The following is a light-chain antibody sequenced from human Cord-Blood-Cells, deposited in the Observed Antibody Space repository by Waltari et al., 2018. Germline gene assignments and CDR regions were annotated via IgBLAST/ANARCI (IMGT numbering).Light chain of an antibody. J-gene: IGKJ1*01. V-gene: IGKV3-11*01. Sequence: EIVLTKSSATLSLSPGERATLSCRASQSVSSYLAWYQQKPGQAPRLLIYDASNRATGIPARFSGSGSGTDFTLTISSLEPEDFAVYYCQQRSNWPPWTFGQGTKVEIK. CDR1: QSVSSY. CDR3: QQRSNWPPWT. CDR2: DAS.